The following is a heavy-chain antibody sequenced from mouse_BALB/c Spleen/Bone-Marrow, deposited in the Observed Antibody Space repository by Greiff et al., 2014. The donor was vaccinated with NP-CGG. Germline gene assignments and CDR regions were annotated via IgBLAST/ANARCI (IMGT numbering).Heavy chain of an antibody. J-gene: IGHJ3*01. CDR3: SWDYHGSSLFAY. V-gene: IGHV14-3*02. CDR2: IDPANGNT. CDR1: GFNIKDNY. Sequence: VQLQQSGAELVKPGASVKLSCTASGFNIKDNYMHWVKQRPEKGLEWIGRIDPANGNTKYDAKFKGKATITADTSSNTTYLQLRSMTSEYAAAYFYSWDYHGSSLFAYWGQGTLLTVSA. D-gene: IGHD1-1*01.